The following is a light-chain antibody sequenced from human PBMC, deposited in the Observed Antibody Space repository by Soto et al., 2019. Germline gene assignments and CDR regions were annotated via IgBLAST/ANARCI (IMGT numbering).Light chain of an antibody. J-gene: IGLJ3*02. CDR3: GTWDSRLRANV. CDR2: DSD. Sequence: QSVLTQPPSVSAAPGQKVTISCSGSRSNIGDHFVSWYQQLPGTAPRLLVYDSDKRPSGIPDRFSGSKSDTSATLAITGLXTGDEADYYCGTWDSRLRANVFGGGTKVTVL. CDR1: RSNIGDHF. V-gene: IGLV1-51*01.